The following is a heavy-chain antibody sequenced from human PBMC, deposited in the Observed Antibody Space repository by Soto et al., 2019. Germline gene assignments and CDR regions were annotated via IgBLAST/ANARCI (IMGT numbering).Heavy chain of an antibody. J-gene: IGHJ4*01. CDR1: GYKFTSQW. V-gene: IGHV5-51*01. CDR3: AKISNGYPDY. Sequence: PGESLKISCKASGYKFTSQWIGWVRQMPGKGLEWMGIIYPGDSDTRYSPSFRGQVTISADKSISTTYLQWSSLKASDTAMYYCAKISNGYPDYWGQGTLVTVSS. CDR2: IYPGDSDT. D-gene: IGHD5-18*01.